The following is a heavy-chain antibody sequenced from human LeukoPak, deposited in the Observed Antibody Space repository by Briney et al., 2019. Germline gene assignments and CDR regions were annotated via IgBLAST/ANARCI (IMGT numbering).Heavy chain of an antibody. Sequence: GGSLRLSCAASGFTFSSYAMHWVRQAPGKGLEWVAVISYDGSNKYYADSVKGRFTISRDNSKNTLYLQMNSLRAEDTAVYYCARDFDRPGDWGQGTLVTVSS. CDR1: GFTFSSYA. D-gene: IGHD3-9*01. CDR2: ISYDGSNK. CDR3: ARDFDRPGD. V-gene: IGHV3-30-3*01. J-gene: IGHJ4*02.